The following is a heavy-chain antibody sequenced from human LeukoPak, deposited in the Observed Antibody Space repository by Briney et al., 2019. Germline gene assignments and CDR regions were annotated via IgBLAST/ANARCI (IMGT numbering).Heavy chain of an antibody. V-gene: IGHV4-59*08. CDR2: IHSNGST. CDR1: GGSITGFY. D-gene: IGHD3-10*01. CDR3: ARHVSGIFGSRGDFDS. J-gene: IGHJ4*02. Sequence: PSEPLSLTCSVSGGSITGFYWSWIRQPPGQGLEWIGYIHSNGSTNYNPSLKSRLTMSVDTSKNQFSLNLNSVTAADTAVYCCARHVSGIFGSRGDFDSWGQGTLVTVSS.